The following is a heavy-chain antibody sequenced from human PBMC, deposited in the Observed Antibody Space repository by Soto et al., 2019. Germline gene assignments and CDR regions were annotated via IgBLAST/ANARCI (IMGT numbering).Heavy chain of an antibody. V-gene: IGHV1-18*04. CDR3: ARDRVYSYGEYYYGMDV. D-gene: IGHD5-18*01. CDR1: GYTFTSYG. Sequence: ASVKVSCKASGYTFTSYGISWVRQAPGQGLEWMGWISAYNGNTNYAQKLQGRVTMATDTSTSTAYMELRSLRSDDTAVYYCARDRVYSYGEYYYGMDVWGQGTTVTVYS. CDR2: ISAYNGNT. J-gene: IGHJ6*02.